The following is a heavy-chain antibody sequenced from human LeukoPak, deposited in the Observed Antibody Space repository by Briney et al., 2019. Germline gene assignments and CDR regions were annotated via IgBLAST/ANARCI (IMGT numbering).Heavy chain of an antibody. Sequence: GGSLRLSCAASGFIFTNYAMSWVRQAPGKGLEWISAASGSDTGTYHADSVRGRFTISRDTSKNTLYLQMNSLNTEDTGFYYCTLPSGTYLADWGRGALVTVSS. J-gene: IGHJ4*02. D-gene: IGHD1-26*01. V-gene: IGHV3-23*01. CDR3: TLPSGTYLAD. CDR1: GFIFTNYA. CDR2: ASGSDTGT.